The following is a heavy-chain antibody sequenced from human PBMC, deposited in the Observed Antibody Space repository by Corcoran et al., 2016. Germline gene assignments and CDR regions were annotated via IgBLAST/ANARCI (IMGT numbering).Heavy chain of an antibody. V-gene: IGHV4-39*01. Sequence: QLQLQESGPGLVKPSETLSLTCSVSDGSIRSSGYYWGWIRQPPGKGLEWIASIYYSGSTYYSPSLKSRVTISIDTSKNQFSLKLSSVTAADTAVYYCARHGGVGATNWGLKYWGQGTLVTVSS. D-gene: IGHD1-26*01. CDR2: IYYSGST. J-gene: IGHJ4*02. CDR3: ARHGGVGATNWGLKY. CDR1: DGSIRSSGYY.